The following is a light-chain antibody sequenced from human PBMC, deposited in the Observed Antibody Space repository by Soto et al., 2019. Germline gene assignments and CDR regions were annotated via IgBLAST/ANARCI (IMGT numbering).Light chain of an antibody. Sequence: DIQMTQSPSSLSASVGDRVTITCRASQSISSYLNWYQQKPGKAPKLLIYAASSLHSGVPSRFSGSGSGTDFTLTISSLQPEDFANYYCQQSYSTSRTFGQGTKVEIK. CDR2: AAS. J-gene: IGKJ1*01. V-gene: IGKV1-39*01. CDR3: QQSYSTSRT. CDR1: QSISSY.